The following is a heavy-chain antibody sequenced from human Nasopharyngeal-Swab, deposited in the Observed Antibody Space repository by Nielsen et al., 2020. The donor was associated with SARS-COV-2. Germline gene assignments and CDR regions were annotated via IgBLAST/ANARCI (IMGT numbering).Heavy chain of an antibody. CDR2: IKQDGSEK. CDR1: GFIFSSYW. J-gene: IGHJ6*02. CDR3: ARENCGGDCYSPGYYYYGMDV. V-gene: IGHV3-7*01. Sequence: GESLKISCAASGFIFSSYWMSWVRQAPGKGLEWVANIKQDGSEKYYVDSVKGRFTISRDNAKNSLYLQMNSLRAEDTAVYYCARENCGGDCYSPGYYYYGMDVWGQGTTVTVSS. D-gene: IGHD2-21*01.